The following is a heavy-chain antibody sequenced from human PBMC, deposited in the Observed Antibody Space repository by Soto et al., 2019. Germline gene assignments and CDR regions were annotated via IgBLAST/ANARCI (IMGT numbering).Heavy chain of an antibody. CDR1: GLTFSNYG. CDR3: AKAANYCSGGSCYQTNYYYYGMDV. J-gene: IGHJ6*02. D-gene: IGHD2-15*01. CDR2: ISGSGGST. V-gene: IGHV3-23*04. Sequence: VRLVESGGGVVQPGRSLRLSCSASGLTFSNYGMHWVRQAPDKGLEWVSAISGSGGSTYYADSVKGRFTISRDNSKNTLYLQMNSLRAEDTAVYYCAKAANYCSGGSCYQTNYYYYGMDVWGQGTTVTVSS.